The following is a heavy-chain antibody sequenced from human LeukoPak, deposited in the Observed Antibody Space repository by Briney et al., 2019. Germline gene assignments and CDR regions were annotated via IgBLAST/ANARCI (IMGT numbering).Heavy chain of an antibody. Sequence: QPGGSLRLSCAASGFTFSSYGMHWVRQAPGKGLEWVAVISYDGSNKYYADSVKGRFTISRDNAKNSLYLQMNSLRAEDTAVYYCAKVITIFGVVSAFDIWGQGTMVTVSS. D-gene: IGHD3-3*01. V-gene: IGHV3-30*18. CDR2: ISYDGSNK. CDR1: GFTFSSYG. J-gene: IGHJ3*02. CDR3: AKVITIFGVVSAFDI.